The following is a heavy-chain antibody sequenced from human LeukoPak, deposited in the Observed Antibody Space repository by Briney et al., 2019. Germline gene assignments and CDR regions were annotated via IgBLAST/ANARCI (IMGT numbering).Heavy chain of an antibody. Sequence: GGSLRLSCAASGFTFDDYAMHLVRQAPGKGLEWVSGISWNSGSIGYADPVKGRFTISRDNAKNSLYLQMNSLRAEDMALYYCAKEYCSGGSCYRGAFDIWGQGTMVTVSS. V-gene: IGHV3-9*03. CDR1: GFTFDDYA. D-gene: IGHD2-15*01. J-gene: IGHJ3*02. CDR2: ISWNSGSI. CDR3: AKEYCSGGSCYRGAFDI.